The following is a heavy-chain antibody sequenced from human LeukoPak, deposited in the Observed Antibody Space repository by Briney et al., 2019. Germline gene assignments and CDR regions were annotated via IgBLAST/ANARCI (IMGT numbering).Heavy chain of an antibody. CDR1: GGTFSSYA. V-gene: IGHV1-69*13. J-gene: IGHJ4*02. Sequence: SVKVSCKASGGTFSSYAISWVRQAPGQGLEWMGGIIPIFGTANYAQKFQGRVTITADESTSTAYMELSSLRSEDTAVYYCARDLNRYCSSTSCYNQQTFDYWGQGTLVTVSS. D-gene: IGHD2-2*02. CDR2: IIPIFGTA. CDR3: ARDLNRYCSSTSCYNQQTFDY.